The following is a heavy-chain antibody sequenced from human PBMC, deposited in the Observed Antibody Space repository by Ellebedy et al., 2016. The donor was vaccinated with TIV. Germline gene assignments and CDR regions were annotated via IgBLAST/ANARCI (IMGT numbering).Heavy chain of an antibody. V-gene: IGHV3-7*03. CDR2: IKQDGSEK. Sequence: ESLKISXAASGFTFSSYWMSCVRQAPGKGLEWVANIKQDGSEKYYVDSVKGRFTISRDNAKNSPYLQMNSLRAEDTAVYYCARALSSSWLYYYYGMDVWGQGTTVTVSS. D-gene: IGHD6-13*01. J-gene: IGHJ6*02. CDR1: GFTFSSYW. CDR3: ARALSSSWLYYYYGMDV.